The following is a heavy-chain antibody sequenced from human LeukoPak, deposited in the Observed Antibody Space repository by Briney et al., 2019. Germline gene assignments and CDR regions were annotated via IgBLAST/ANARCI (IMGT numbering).Heavy chain of an antibody. CDR3: ARVVRHYYDSSGHSCFDY. CDR2: IYYSGST. J-gene: IGHJ4*02. CDR1: GGSISSGGYY. D-gene: IGHD3-22*01. Sequence: PSETLSLTCTVSGGSISSGGYYWSWIRQHPGKGLEWIGYIYYSGSTYYNPSLKSRVTISVDTSKNQFSLKLSSVTAADTAVYYCARVVRHYYDSSGHSCFDYWGQGTLVTVSS. V-gene: IGHV4-31*03.